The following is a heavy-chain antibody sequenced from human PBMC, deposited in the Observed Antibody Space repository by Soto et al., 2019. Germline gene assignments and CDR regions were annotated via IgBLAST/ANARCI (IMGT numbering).Heavy chain of an antibody. Sequence: EVQLVESGGGLVKPGGFLSLSCAASGFTFSSYNMNWVRQAPGKGLEWVSSISSSSTYIYYADSVKGRFTISRDNAKNSLYLQMNSLRAEDTAVYYCARGWLHDPWMHWGQGTLVTVSS. CDR1: GFTFSSYN. CDR3: ARGWLHDPWMH. CDR2: ISSSSTYI. J-gene: IGHJ4*02. D-gene: IGHD5-12*01. V-gene: IGHV3-21*01.